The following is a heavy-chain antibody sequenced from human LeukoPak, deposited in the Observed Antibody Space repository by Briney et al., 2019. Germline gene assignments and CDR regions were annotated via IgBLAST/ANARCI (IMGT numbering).Heavy chain of an antibody. CDR1: GFTFSSYS. J-gene: IGHJ1*01. CDR3: ARGSFSADAPLVLDYFHH. Sequence: GGSLRLSCAASGFTFSSYSMNWVRQAPGKGLERVSSISSSSDYIYYADSLKGRFTISRDNAKNSLYLQMNSLRAEDTAVYYCARGSFSADAPLVLDYFHHWGQGTLVTDSS. D-gene: IGHD5-18*01. V-gene: IGHV3-21*01. CDR2: ISSSSDYI.